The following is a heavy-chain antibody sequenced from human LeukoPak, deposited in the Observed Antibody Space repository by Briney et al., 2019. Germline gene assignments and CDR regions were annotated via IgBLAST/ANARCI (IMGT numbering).Heavy chain of an antibody. CDR1: GFTFSSYS. Sequence: GGSLRLSCAASGFTFSSYSMNWVRQAPGKGLEWVSYISSSSSTIYYADSVKGRFTIPRDNAKNSLYLQMNSLRAEDTAVYYCARGVVIADVDYWGQGTLVTVSS. V-gene: IGHV3-48*01. J-gene: IGHJ4*02. D-gene: IGHD2-21*01. CDR2: ISSSSSTI. CDR3: ARGVVIADVDY.